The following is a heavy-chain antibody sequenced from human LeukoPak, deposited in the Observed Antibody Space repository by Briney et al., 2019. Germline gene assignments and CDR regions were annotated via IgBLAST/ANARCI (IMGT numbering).Heavy chain of an antibody. CDR2: INHSGST. V-gene: IGHV4-34*01. D-gene: IGHD3-22*01. J-gene: IGHJ4*02. CDR1: GGSFSGYY. Sequence: SETLSLTCAVYGGSFSGYYWSWIRQPPGKGLEWIAEINHSGSTNYNPSLKSRVTISIDTSQNQFSLKLSSVTAADTAVYYCASSRHYDSSGYWMYYFDFWGQGTLVTVSS. CDR3: ASSRHYDSSGYWMYYFDF.